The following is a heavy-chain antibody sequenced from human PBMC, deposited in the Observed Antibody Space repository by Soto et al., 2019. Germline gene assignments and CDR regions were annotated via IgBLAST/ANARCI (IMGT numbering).Heavy chain of an antibody. CDR3: AGGQYYFDY. J-gene: IGHJ4*02. Sequence: QVQLVESGRGVVQPGRSLRLSCAASELPFSNYGMHWVRQAPGKGLEWVAHISYDGSNKHYADSVKGRFTISRDNSTNMLFLQMSSLRTEDTAVYYCAGGQYYFDYCGQGTRVSVSS. CDR1: ELPFSNYG. CDR2: ISYDGSNK. V-gene: IGHV3-30*03. D-gene: IGHD2-15*01.